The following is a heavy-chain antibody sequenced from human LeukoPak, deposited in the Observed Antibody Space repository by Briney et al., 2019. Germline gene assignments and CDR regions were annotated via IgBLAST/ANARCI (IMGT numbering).Heavy chain of an antibody. CDR1: GGSFSGYY. J-gene: IGHJ4*02. CDR2: INHSGST. Sequence: SETLSLTGAVYGGSFSGYYWSWIRQPPGKGLEWIGEINHSGSTNYNPSLKSRVTISVDTSKNQFSLKLSSVTAADTAVYYCARGWPEIYYDSSGYPFDYWGQGTLVTVSS. V-gene: IGHV4-34*01. CDR3: ARGWPEIYYDSSGYPFDY. D-gene: IGHD3-22*01.